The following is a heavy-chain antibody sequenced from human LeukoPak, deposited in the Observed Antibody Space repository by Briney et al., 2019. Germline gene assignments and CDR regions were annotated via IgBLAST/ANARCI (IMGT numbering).Heavy chain of an antibody. CDR1: GFTFSSYS. J-gene: IGHJ4*02. Sequence: PGGSLRLSCTASGFTFSSYSMNWVRQAPGKGLEWVSSISSSSSYIYYADSVKGRFTISRDNAKNSLYLQMNSLRAEDTAVYYCASILVGATHGRDYWGQGTLVTVSS. CDR3: ASILVGATHGRDY. V-gene: IGHV3-21*01. CDR2: ISSSSSYI. D-gene: IGHD1-26*01.